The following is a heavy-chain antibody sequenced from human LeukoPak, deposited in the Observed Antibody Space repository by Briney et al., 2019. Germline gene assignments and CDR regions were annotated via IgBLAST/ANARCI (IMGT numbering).Heavy chain of an antibody. Sequence: ASVKVSCKASGYTFTGYYMHWVRQAPGQGLEWMGWINPNSGGTNYAQKFQGRVTMTRDTSISTAYMELSRLRSDDTAVYYCARESRMVRGVIITGWFDPWDQGTLVTVSS. CDR1: GYTFTGYY. CDR2: INPNSGGT. J-gene: IGHJ5*02. V-gene: IGHV1-2*02. CDR3: ARESRMVRGVIITGWFDP. D-gene: IGHD3-10*01.